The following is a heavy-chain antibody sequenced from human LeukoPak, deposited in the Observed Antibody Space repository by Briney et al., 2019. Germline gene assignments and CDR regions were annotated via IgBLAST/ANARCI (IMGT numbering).Heavy chain of an antibody. CDR3: ARGGRIRDIVLMVYATSGAFDI. CDR1: GYTFTSYG. J-gene: IGHJ3*02. Sequence: GASVKVSCKASGYTFTSYGISRVRQAPGQGLEWMGWISAYNGNTNYAQKLQGRVTMTTDTSTSTAYMELRSLRSDDTAVYYCARGGRIRDIVLMVYATSGAFDIWGQGTMVTVSS. D-gene: IGHD2-8*01. V-gene: IGHV1-18*01. CDR2: ISAYNGNT.